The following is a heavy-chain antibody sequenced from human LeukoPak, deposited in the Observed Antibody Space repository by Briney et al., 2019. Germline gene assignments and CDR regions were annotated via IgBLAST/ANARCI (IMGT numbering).Heavy chain of an antibody. CDR2: ISSSGSTI. D-gene: IGHD6-13*01. V-gene: IGHV3-48*03. CDR1: GFTFSSYE. Sequence: GRSLRLSCAASGFTFSSYEMNWVRQAPGEGLEWVSYISSSGSTIYYADSVKGRFTISRDNAKNSLYLQMNSLRAEDTAVYYCARVSPQQLVFDYWGQGTLVTVSS. J-gene: IGHJ4*02. CDR3: ARVSPQQLVFDY.